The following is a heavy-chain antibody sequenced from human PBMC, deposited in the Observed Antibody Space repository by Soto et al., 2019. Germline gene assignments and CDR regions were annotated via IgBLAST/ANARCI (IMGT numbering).Heavy chain of an antibody. CDR2: IYHTGSA. CDR1: GGSISSSYW. Sequence: QLQLQESGPGLVKPSGTLSLTCAVSGGSISSSYWWSWVRQPPGKGLEWIGEIYHTGSANYNPSRKSRVTMSVDKSNNLCSRKRTSVTAADTAVFYCARLTPVSGLDRWGQGTQVTVSS. D-gene: IGHD2-2*01. J-gene: IGHJ5*02. CDR3: ARLTPVSGLDR. V-gene: IGHV4-4*02.